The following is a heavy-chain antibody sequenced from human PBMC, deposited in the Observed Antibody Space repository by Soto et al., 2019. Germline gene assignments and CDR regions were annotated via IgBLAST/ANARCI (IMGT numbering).Heavy chain of an antibody. Sequence: QVQLVQSGAEVKKPGSSVKVSCKASGGTFSSYAISWVRQAPGQVLEWMGGIIPNFGTANYAQKFQGRVTITADESTSTAYMELSSLRSEDTAVYYCARGDNPYYYDSSGYYSYGMDVWGQGTTVTVSS. D-gene: IGHD3-22*01. J-gene: IGHJ6*02. CDR1: GGTFSSYA. V-gene: IGHV1-69*12. CDR2: IIPNFGTA. CDR3: ARGDNPYYYDSSGYYSYGMDV.